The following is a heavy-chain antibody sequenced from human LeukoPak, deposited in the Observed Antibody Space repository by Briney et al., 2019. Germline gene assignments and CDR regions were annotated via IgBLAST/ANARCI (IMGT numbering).Heavy chain of an antibody. V-gene: IGHV3-11*01. D-gene: IGHD6-6*01. CDR3: ARADSSSIAARPLY. J-gene: IGHJ4*02. Sequence: GGSLRLSCTASGFTFSDYYMSWIRQAPGKGLEWVSYISSSGHIIYYADSVKGRFTISRDNAKNSLDLQMNSLRVEDTAVYYCARADSSSIAARPLYWGQGTLVTVSS. CDR2: ISSSGHII. CDR1: GFTFSDYY.